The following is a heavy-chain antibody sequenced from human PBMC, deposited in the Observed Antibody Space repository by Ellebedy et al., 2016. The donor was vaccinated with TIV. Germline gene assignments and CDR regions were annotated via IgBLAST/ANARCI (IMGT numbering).Heavy chain of an antibody. J-gene: IGHJ4*02. Sequence: GGSLRLXCAASGFTFSNHYMSWVRQAPGKGLEWVSYITPGGSDMYYADSVKGRFIISRENAKNSLYLHMNNLGAGDTAMYYCARLSYGSGSFDYWGQGALVSVSS. D-gene: IGHD3-10*01. CDR1: GFTFSNHY. CDR2: ITPGGSDM. V-gene: IGHV3-11*01. CDR3: ARLSYGSGSFDY.